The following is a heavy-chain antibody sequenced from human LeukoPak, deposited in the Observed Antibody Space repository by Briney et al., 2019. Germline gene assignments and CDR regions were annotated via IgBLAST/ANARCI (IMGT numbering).Heavy chain of an antibody. J-gene: IGHJ4*02. Sequence: ASVKVSCKASGYTFTGHYMHWVRQAPGQGLQWMGWLNPSSGDTKYAQNFQGRVTMTRDTSITTAYMQLNSLRSVDTAVYFCASTDSDWNHEITFWGQGTLVTVSS. CDR3: ASTDSDWNHEITF. CDR1: GYTFTGHY. CDR2: LNPSSGDT. D-gene: IGHD1-1*01. V-gene: IGHV1-2*02.